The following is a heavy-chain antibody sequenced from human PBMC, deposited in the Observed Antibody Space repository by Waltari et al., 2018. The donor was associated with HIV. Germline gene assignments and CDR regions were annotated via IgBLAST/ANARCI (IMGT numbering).Heavy chain of an antibody. Sequence: QVQLVQSGAEVKNPGSSDKVSCKASGGTFRRYATSWLRPAPGQGLEWMGGIIPIFGTANYAQKFQGRVTITADESTSTAYMELSSLRPKDTAVYSCARRWVEQQLVRFSSWFDPWGQGTRVTVSS. V-gene: IGHV1-69*01. CDR1: GGTFRRYA. J-gene: IGHJ5*02. CDR3: ARRWVEQQLVRFSSWFDP. D-gene: IGHD6-13*01. CDR2: IIPIFGTA.